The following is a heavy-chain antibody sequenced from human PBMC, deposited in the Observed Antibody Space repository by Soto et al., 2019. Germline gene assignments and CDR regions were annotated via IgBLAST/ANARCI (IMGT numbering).Heavy chain of an antibody. Sequence: ASVKVSCKASGGTFSSYAISWVRQAPGQGLEWMGGIIPIFGTANYAQKFQGRVTITADESTSTAYMELSSLRSEDTAVYYCSRGRNSSGWYPYYYCGMDVWGQGTTVTVSS. D-gene: IGHD6-19*01. CDR1: GGTFSSYA. CDR2: IIPIFGTA. CDR3: SRGRNSSGWYPYYYCGMDV. V-gene: IGHV1-69*13. J-gene: IGHJ6*02.